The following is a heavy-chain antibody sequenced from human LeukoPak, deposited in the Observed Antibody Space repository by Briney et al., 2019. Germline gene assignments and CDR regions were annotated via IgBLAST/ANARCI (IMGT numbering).Heavy chain of an antibody. CDR1: GASISSGGFY. CDR3: ARRKARTPNYFDY. J-gene: IGHJ4*02. V-gene: IGHV4-61*08. D-gene: IGHD1-14*01. Sequence: PSETLSLTCTVSGASISSGGFYWNWIRQHPGKGPEWIGYIYYSGNTNYNPSLKSRVTISLDTSKDQFSLKLTSVTAADTAMYYCARRKARTPNYFDYWGQGALVTVSS. CDR2: IYYSGNT.